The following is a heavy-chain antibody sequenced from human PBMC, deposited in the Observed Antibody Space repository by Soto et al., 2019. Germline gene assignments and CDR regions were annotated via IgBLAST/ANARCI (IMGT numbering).Heavy chain of an antibody. CDR1: GFTFSSYA. D-gene: IGHD6-19*01. V-gene: IGHV3-30-3*01. J-gene: IGHJ6*02. Sequence: PGGSLRLSCAASGFTFSSYAMHWVRQAPGKGLEWVAVISYDGSNKYYADSVKGRFTISRDNSKNTLYLQMNSLRAEDTAVYYCARDAVAGYYYYYGMDVWGQGTKVTVSS. CDR2: ISYDGSNK. CDR3: ARDAVAGYYYYYGMDV.